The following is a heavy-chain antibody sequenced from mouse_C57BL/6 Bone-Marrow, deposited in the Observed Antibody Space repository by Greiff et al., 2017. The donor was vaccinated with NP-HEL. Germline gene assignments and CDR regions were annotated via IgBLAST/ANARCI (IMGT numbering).Heavy chain of an antibody. Sequence: QVQLQQPGAELARPGPSVKLSCKASGYTFTSYCMSWVKQRPGQGLEWIGEIYPTSGNTYYNEKFKGKATLTVDKSSRTAYMALSGLTSEDSAIYFGTRRAYWGQGTTLTVSS. J-gene: IGHJ2*01. CDR2: IYPTSGNT. V-gene: IGHV1-81*01. CDR1: GYTFTSYC. D-gene: IGHD3-3*01. CDR3: TRRAY.